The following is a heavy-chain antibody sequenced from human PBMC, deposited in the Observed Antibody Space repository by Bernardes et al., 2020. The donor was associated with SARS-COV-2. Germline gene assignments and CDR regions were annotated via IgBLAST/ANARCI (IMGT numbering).Heavy chain of an antibody. J-gene: IGHJ4*02. CDR2: INGDGNSI. Sequence: LRLSRAASGFTFSSYWMHWIRQVPGKGLVWVSRINGDGNSINYADSVKGRFTISRDNAKNTLYLQMTSLTAEDTALYYCARGSGNYYFDYWGQGTLITVSS. V-gene: IGHV3-74*01. D-gene: IGHD6-19*01. CDR1: GFTFSSYW. CDR3: ARGSGNYYFDY.